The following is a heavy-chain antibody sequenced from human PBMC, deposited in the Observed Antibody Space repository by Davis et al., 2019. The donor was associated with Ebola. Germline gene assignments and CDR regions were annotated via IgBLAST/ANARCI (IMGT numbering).Heavy chain of an antibody. CDR3: ARGRIQLWPRGGYFDY. V-gene: IGHV1-18*01. J-gene: IGHJ4*02. CDR2: ISAYNGNT. Sequence: ASVKVSCKASGYTFTSYGISWVRQAPGQGLEWMGWISAYNGNTNYAQKLQGRVTMTTDTSTSTAYMELSSLRSEDTAVYYCARGRIQLWPRGGYFDYWGQGTLVTVSS. D-gene: IGHD5-18*01. CDR1: GYTFTSYG.